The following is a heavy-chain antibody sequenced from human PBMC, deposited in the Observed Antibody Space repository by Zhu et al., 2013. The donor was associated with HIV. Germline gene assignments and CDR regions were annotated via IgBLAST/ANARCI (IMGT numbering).Heavy chain of an antibody. J-gene: IGHJ3*02. CDR3: ARGLSVYCSSTSCYTGAFDI. CDR2: IIPIFGTA. V-gene: IGHV1-69*12. CDR1: GGTFSSYA. D-gene: IGHD2-2*02. Sequence: QVQLVQSGAEVKKPGSSVKVSCKASGGTFSSYAISWVRQAPGQGLEWMGGIIPIFGTANYAQKFQGRVTITADESTSTAYMELSSLRSEDTAVYYCARGLSVYCSSTSCYTGAFDIVGPRDKWYTVSS.